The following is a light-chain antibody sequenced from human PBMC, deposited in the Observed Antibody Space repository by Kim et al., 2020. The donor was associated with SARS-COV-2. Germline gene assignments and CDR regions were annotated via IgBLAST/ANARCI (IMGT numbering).Light chain of an antibody. CDR2: RNN. CDR3: SAWDSSLSAWV. CDR1: SNNVGNRG. V-gene: IGLV10-54*01. J-gene: IGLJ3*02. Sequence: QAGLTQPPSVSKDLRQTATLTCTGNSNNVGNRGASWLQQHQGHPPKLLSYRNNNRPSGISERFSASRSGNTASLTITGLQPEDEAEYFCSAWDSSLSAWVFGGGTKLTVL.